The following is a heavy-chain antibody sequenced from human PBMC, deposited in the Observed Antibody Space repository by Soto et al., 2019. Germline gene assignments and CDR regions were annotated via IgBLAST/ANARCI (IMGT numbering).Heavy chain of an antibody. Sequence: QITLKESGPTLVKPTQTLTLTCTFSGFSLSTSGVSVGWVRQPPGRALEWLALIYWDDDKHYSPSLKSRLTINKHTSKNHVVLTMTNMDPVDTATYYCEHRPGYGALFDYWGQGTLVTVSS. CDR3: EHRPGYGALFDY. D-gene: IGHD4-17*01. CDR2: IYWDDDK. J-gene: IGHJ4*02. V-gene: IGHV2-5*02. CDR1: GFSLSTSGVS.